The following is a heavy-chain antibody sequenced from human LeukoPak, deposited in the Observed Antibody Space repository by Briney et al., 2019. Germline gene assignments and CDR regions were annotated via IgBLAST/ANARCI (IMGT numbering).Heavy chain of an antibody. CDR3: ARGATYSSSSPDY. J-gene: IGHJ4*02. CDR1: GFTFSSYG. D-gene: IGHD6-6*01. V-gene: IGHV3-33*01. Sequence: PGGSLRLSCAASGFTFSSYGMHWVRQPPGKGLEWVAVTWYDGSNKYYADSVKGRFTISRDNSKNTLYLQMNSLRAEDTAVYYCARGATYSSSSPDYWGQGTLVTVSS. CDR2: TWYDGSNK.